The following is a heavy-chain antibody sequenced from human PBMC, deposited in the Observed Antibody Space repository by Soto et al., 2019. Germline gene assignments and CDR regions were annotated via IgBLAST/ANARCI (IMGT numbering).Heavy chain of an antibody. V-gene: IGHV3-23*01. CDR2: ISGSGGST. CDR3: AKSKYSSGWYYYFDY. Sequence: GGSLRLSCAASGFTFSSYAMSWVRQAPGKGLEWVSAISGSGGSTYYADSVKGRFTISRDNSKNTLYLQMNSLRAEDTAVYYCAKSKYSSGWYYYFDYWGQGTLVTVSS. D-gene: IGHD6-19*01. CDR1: GFTFSSYA. J-gene: IGHJ4*02.